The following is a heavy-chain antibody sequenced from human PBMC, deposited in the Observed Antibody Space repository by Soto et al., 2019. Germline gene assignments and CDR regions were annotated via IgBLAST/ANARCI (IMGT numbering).Heavy chain of an antibody. V-gene: IGHV4-30-4*01. J-gene: IGHJ6*01. D-gene: IGHD3-22*01. Sequence: SQPLTQTSTVTNASISASNGWSTVSKPPGNGLMWIGDIYYSGSTYYNPSLKSRVTISVDTSKNQFSLKLSCVTAADTAVYYCARAAESDYYDSSGSRLSGVDVWGQGTTVTVSS. CDR3: ARAAESDYYDSSGSRLSGVDV. CDR1: NASISASNG. CDR2: IYYSGST.